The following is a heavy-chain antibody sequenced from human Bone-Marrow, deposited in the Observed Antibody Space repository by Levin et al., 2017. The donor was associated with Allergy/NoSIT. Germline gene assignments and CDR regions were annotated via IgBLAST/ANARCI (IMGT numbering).Heavy chain of an antibody. CDR3: AHRPPQWSDYFFGY. CDR1: GFSLRSTGET. J-gene: IGHJ4*02. V-gene: IGHV2-5*02. CDR2: VYWDDDK. D-gene: IGHD1-26*01. Sequence: SGPTLVKPTQTLTLTCTFSGFSLRSTGETVGWFRPPPGKAPEWLAFVYWDDDKHYSPSLKTRLTITRDPSKNQVVLTMANMDSVDAGTYYCAHRPPQWSDYFFGYWGQGIRVTVSS.